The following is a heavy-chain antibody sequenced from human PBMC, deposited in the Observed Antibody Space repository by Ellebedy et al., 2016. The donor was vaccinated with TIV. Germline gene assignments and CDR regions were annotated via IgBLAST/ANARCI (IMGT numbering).Heavy chain of an antibody. J-gene: IGHJ4*02. V-gene: IGHV3-43*01. CDR1: GFTFDDYT. Sequence: GESLKISCADSGFTFDDYTMHWVRQAPGKGLEWVSLISWDGGSTYYADSVKGRFTISRDNSKNSLYLQMNSLRTEDTALYYCAKASGTTYFDYWGQGTLVTVSS. CDR2: ISWDGGST. CDR3: AKASGTTYFDY. D-gene: IGHD1-1*01.